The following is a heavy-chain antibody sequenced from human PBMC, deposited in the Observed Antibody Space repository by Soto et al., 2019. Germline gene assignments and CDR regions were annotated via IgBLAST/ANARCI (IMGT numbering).Heavy chain of an antibody. CDR3: ATGYCSGGSCPFSMDV. Sequence: QAQLVQSGAEVKKPGASVKVSCKVSGYTLTGFSMHWVRQAPGKGLEWMGGFDPEDGETIYAQKLQGRVTMTADTSTDTAYMELSSLRSEDTAVYYCATGYCSGGSCPFSMDVWGKGTTVTVSS. CDR1: GYTLTGFS. CDR2: FDPEDGET. D-gene: IGHD2-15*01. J-gene: IGHJ6*04. V-gene: IGHV1-24*01.